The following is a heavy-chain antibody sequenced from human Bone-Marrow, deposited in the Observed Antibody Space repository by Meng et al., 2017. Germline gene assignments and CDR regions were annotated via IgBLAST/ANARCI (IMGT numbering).Heavy chain of an antibody. J-gene: IGHJ4*02. D-gene: IGHD1-26*01. CDR2: ISDTAAEK. CDR1: GFTFSSYA. CDR3: AKSYNTFPWWEFFDY. Sequence: GESLKISCAASGFTFSSYAMSWVRQSPGKGLEWVSFISDTAAEKYYADSVKGRFTISRDNSKNTVYLQISSLRVEDTALYYCAKSYNTFPWWEFFDYWGQGSLVTVSS. V-gene: IGHV3-23*01.